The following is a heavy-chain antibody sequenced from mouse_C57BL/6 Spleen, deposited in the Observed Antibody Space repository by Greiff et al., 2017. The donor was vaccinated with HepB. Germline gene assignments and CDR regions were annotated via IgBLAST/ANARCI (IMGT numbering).Heavy chain of an antibody. V-gene: IGHV1-61*01. CDR1: GYTFTSYW. Sequence: QVQLKQPGAELVRPGSSVKLSCKASGYTFTSYWMDWVKQRPGQGLEWIGNIYPSDSETHYNQKFKDKATLTVDKSSSTAYMQLSSLTSEDSAVYYCARRGTGKRFAYWGQGTLVTVSA. D-gene: IGHD4-1*01. J-gene: IGHJ3*01. CDR3: ARRGTGKRFAY. CDR2: IYPSDSET.